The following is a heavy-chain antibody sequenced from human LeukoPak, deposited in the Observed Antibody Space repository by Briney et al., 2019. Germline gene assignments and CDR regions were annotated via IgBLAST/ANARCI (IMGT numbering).Heavy chain of an antibody. Sequence: PGGSLRLSCAASGFTFSNAWMSWVRQAPGKGLEWVGRIKSKTDGGTTDYAAPVKGRFTISRDDSKNTLYLQMNSLKTEDTAVYYCTTDNSYYDSSGYYPSRTRSYYFDYWGQGTLVTVSS. CDR1: GFTFSNAW. CDR2: IKSKTDGGTT. D-gene: IGHD3-22*01. V-gene: IGHV3-15*01. J-gene: IGHJ4*02. CDR3: TTDNSYYDSSGYYPSRTRSYYFDY.